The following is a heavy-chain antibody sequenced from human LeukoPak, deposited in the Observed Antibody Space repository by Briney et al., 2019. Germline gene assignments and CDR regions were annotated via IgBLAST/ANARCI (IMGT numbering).Heavy chain of an antibody. Sequence: ESLKISCKGPRHSFHSQWIGWVRQMPGKGLEWMGIIYPDDSDTRYSPSFQGQVTISADKSISTAYLQWNSLEASDSAIYYCARHPSQLHWYFDLWGRGTLVTVSS. V-gene: IGHV5-51*01. CDR2: IYPDDSDT. CDR3: ARHPSQLHWYFDL. CDR1: RHSFHSQW. J-gene: IGHJ2*01. D-gene: IGHD5-18*01.